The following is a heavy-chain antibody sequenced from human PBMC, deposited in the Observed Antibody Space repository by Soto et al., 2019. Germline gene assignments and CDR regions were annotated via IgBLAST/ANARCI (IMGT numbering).Heavy chain of an antibody. CDR3: ARGDRGGFDL. D-gene: IGHD3-10*01. V-gene: IGHV3-74*01. CDR1: GFTFDYYW. CDR2: VLSVGTTT. J-gene: IGHJ3*01. Sequence: GGSLSLSCAASGFTFDYYWMHWVRQAPGKGLVWVSRVLSVGTTTTYADSVKGRFTISRDNARNTVSLQMSSLRAEDTAIYYCARGDRGGFDLWGHGTVVTVSS.